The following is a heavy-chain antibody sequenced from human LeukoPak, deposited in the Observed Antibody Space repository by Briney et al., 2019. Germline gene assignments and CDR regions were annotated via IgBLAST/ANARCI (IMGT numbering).Heavy chain of an antibody. V-gene: IGHV1-69*01. CDR1: GGTFSSYA. CDR2: IIPIFGTA. J-gene: IGHJ6*02. Sequence: SVKVSCKASGGTFSSYAISWVRQAPGQGLEWMGGIIPIFGTANYAQKFQGRVTITADESTSTAYMELSSLTSDDTAVYYCARVNCGGGSCYFAGDGLNVWGQGTTVIVSS. D-gene: IGHD2-15*01. CDR3: ARVNCGGGSCYFAGDGLNV.